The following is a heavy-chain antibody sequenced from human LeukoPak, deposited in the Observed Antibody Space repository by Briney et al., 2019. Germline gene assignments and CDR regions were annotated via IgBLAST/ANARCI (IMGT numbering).Heavy chain of an antibody. CDR3: AKDNGSRIIYNWFDP. J-gene: IGHJ5*02. CDR1: GFTFDDYA. D-gene: IGHD2-15*01. V-gene: IGHV3-9*01. Sequence: SLRLSCAASGFTFDDYAMHWVRQAPGKGLEWVSGISWNSGSIGYADSVKGRFTISRDNAKNSLYLQMNSLRAEDTTLYYCAKDNGSRIIYNWFDPWGQGTLVTVSS. CDR2: ISWNSGSI.